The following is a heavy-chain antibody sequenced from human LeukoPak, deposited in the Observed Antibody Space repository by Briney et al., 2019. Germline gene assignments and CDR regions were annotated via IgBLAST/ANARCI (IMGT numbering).Heavy chain of an antibody. J-gene: IGHJ4*02. Sequence: GGSLRLSCAASGFTFSSYGMHWVRQAPGKGLEWVAVIWYDGSNKYYANSVKGRFTISRDNSKNTLYLQMNSLRAEDTAVYYCARTYYYDSSGYYPFDYWGQGTLVTVSS. CDR1: GFTFSSYG. CDR2: IWYDGSNK. CDR3: ARTYYYDSSGYYPFDY. V-gene: IGHV3-33*01. D-gene: IGHD3-22*01.